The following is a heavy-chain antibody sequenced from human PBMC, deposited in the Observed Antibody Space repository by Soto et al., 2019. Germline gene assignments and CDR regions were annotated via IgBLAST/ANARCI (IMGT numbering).Heavy chain of an antibody. D-gene: IGHD2-2*01. CDR1: GFTFNNYG. J-gene: IGHJ4*02. V-gene: IGHV3-23*01. CDR3: AKDSCSYTNCYRSPYDY. CDR2: ITGSAISP. Sequence: GSLRLSCAASGFTFNNYGMSWVRQAPGKGLEWVLTITGSAISPYYADSVKGRFTVSRDDSKSTLYLQMNSLRAEDTAVYYCAKDSCSYTNCYRSPYDYWGQGTLVTVSS.